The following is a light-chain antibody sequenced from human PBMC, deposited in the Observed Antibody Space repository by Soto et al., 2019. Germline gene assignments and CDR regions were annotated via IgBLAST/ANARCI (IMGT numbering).Light chain of an antibody. CDR2: GAS. Sequence: IVLTQSPGTLYLSPGERATLSCRASQSVTGSYSAWYQQKPGQAPRLLIYGASSRASGIPDRFSGSGSGTDLALIFSRLEPEDFAVYYCQQYGSSPPVIFDPETKVDIK. V-gene: IGKV3-20*01. CDR3: QQYGSSPPVI. CDR1: QSVTGSY. J-gene: IGKJ3*01.